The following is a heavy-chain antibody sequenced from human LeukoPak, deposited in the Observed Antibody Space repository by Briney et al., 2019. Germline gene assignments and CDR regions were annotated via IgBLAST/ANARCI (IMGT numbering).Heavy chain of an antibody. J-gene: IGHJ4*02. D-gene: IGHD1-26*01. CDR1: GFILSDYN. CDR3: ARDLSATARAYDY. Sequence: GGSLRLSCAASGFILSDYNMNWVRQAPGEGLEWVSFISISGTYITYADSVKGRFTISRDNAKNSLYLQMNSLRAEDTAVYYCARDLSATARAYDYWGQGTLVTVSS. V-gene: IGHV3-21*01. CDR2: ISISGTYI.